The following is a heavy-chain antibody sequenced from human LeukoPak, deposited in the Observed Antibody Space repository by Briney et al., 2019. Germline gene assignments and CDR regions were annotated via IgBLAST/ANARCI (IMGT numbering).Heavy chain of an antibody. J-gene: IGHJ2*01. CDR3: ARGGATYWYFDL. Sequence: GGSLRLSCAASGFTFSSYRIKWVRQAPGKGLEWVAVIWYDGSNKYYADSVKGRFTISRDNSKNTLYLQMNSLRAEDTAVYYCARGGATYWYFDLWGRGTLVTVSS. CDR2: IWYDGSNK. CDR1: GFTFSSYR. D-gene: IGHD1-26*01. V-gene: IGHV3-33*08.